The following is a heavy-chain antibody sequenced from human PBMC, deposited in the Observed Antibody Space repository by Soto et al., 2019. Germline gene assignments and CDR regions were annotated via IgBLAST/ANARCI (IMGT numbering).Heavy chain of an antibody. Sequence: ASVKVSCKASGYTFTSYGISWVRQAPGQGLEWMGWISGYNGNTNYAQKLQGRVTMTTDTSTSTAYVELRSLRSDDTAVYYCASNYIYYYGSGNTNYYGMDVWGQGTTVTVSS. CDR1: GYTFTSYG. CDR3: ASNYIYYYGSGNTNYYGMDV. V-gene: IGHV1-18*01. CDR2: ISGYNGNT. D-gene: IGHD3-10*01. J-gene: IGHJ6*02.